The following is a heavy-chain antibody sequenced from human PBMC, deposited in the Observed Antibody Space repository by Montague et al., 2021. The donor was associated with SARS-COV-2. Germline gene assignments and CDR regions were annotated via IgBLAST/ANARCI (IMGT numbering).Heavy chain of an antibody. J-gene: IGHJ6*02. CDR2: TYYRSTWYN. Sequence: CAISGDSVSSNDAAWNWIRQSPSRGLEWLGRTYYRSTWYNDYAVSVTGRITNNPDTSKNQYSLQLNSVTPEDTAVYHCARQVGITWYALDVWGQGTTVTVSS. D-gene: IGHD2-21*01. CDR1: GDSVSSNDAA. CDR3: ARQVGITWYALDV. V-gene: IGHV6-1*01.